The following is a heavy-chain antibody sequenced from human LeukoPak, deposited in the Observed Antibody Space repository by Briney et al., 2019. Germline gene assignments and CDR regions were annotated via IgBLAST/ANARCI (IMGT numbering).Heavy chain of an antibody. D-gene: IGHD3-22*01. CDR2: IYYSGST. V-gene: IGHV4-59*12. CDR3: ARDGYYDSSGYYVNNAFDI. CDR1: GGSISSYY. J-gene: IGHJ3*02. Sequence: PSETLSLTCTVSGGSISSYYWSWIRQPPGKGLEWIGYIYYSGSTNYNPSLKSRVTISVDTSKNQFSLKLSSVTAADTAVYYCARDGYYDSSGYYVNNAFDIWGQGTMVTVSS.